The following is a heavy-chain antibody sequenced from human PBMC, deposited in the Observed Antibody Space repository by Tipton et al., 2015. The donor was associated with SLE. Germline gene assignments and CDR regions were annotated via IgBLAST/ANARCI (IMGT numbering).Heavy chain of an antibody. D-gene: IGHD3-10*01. CDR1: GGSISNYF. Sequence: LSCTVSGGSISNYFWSWIRQPPGKGLEWIGYIYYSGNTDYNPSFKSRVTISVDTSKNQFSLKLTSVTAADTAVYYCARGRGGAYWGQGTLVTVSS. J-gene: IGHJ4*02. CDR3: ARGRGGAY. CDR2: IYYSGNT. V-gene: IGHV4-59*01.